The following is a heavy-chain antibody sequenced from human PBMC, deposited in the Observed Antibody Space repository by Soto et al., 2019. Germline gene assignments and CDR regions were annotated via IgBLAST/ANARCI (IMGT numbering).Heavy chain of an antibody. V-gene: IGHV6-1*01. D-gene: IGHD6-13*01. J-gene: IGHJ4*02. CDR3: ARDTIAAAGTAADY. Sequence: QVQLQQSGPGLVKPSQTLSLTCAISGDSVSSNSAAWNWIRQSPSRGLEWRGRTYYRSKWYNDYEVSVKSRITINPATSKSQFSLQLNFVTPEDTAVYYCARDTIAAAGTAADYWGQGTLVTVSS. CDR1: GDSVSSNSAA. CDR2: TYYRSKWYN.